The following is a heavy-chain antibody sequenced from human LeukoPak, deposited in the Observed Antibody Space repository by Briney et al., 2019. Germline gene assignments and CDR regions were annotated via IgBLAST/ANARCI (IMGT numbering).Heavy chain of an antibody. J-gene: IGHJ4*02. CDR2: IYYSGST. CDR3: ARTSSSGYSSTPDY. Sequence: PSETLSLTCTVSGGSISSSSYYWGWIRQPPGKGLEWIGSIYYSGSTYYNPSLKSRVTISVDTSKNQFSLKLSSVTAADTAVYYCARTSSSGYSSTPDYWGQGTLVTVSS. V-gene: IGHV4-39*07. D-gene: IGHD3-22*01. CDR1: GGSISSSSYY.